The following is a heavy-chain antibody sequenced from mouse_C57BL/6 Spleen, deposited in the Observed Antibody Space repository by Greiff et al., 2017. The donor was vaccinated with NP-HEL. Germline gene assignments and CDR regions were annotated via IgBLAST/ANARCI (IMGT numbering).Heavy chain of an antibody. J-gene: IGHJ4*01. CDR2: IYPGDGDT. CDR3: ARRAYNAMDY. CDR1: GYAFSSYW. Sequence: QVQLQQSGAELVKPGASVKISCKASGYAFSSYWMNWAKQRPGKGLEWIGQIYPGDGDTNYNGKFKGKATLTADKSSSTAYMQLSSLTSEDSAVYFCARRAYNAMDYWGQGTSVTVSS. D-gene: IGHD6-5*01. V-gene: IGHV1-80*01.